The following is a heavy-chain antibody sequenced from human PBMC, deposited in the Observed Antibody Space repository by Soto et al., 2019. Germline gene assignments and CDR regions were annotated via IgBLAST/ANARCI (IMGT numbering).Heavy chain of an antibody. J-gene: IGHJ3*02. CDR3: AKEGYGGNDGAFDI. Sequence: PGGSLRLSCAASGFSVGDNYMTWVRQAPGKGLEWVAVISYDGSNKYYADSVKGRFTISRDNSKNTLYLQMNSLRAEDTAVYYCAKEGYGGNDGAFDIWGQGTMVTVSS. CDR2: ISYDGSNK. V-gene: IGHV3-30*18. CDR1: GFSVGDNY. D-gene: IGHD4-17*01.